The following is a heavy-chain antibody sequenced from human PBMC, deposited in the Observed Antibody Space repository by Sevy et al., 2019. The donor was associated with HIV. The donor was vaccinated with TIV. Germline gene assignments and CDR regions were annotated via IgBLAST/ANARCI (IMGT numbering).Heavy chain of an antibody. V-gene: IGHV3-11*04. CDR2: ISSSGSTI. Sequence: GGSLRLSCAASGFTFSDYYMSWIRQAPGKGLEWVSYISSSGSTIYYADSVKGRFTISRDNAKNSLYLQMNSLRAEDSAEYYWARVGAEWFGDSHVAFDIWGQGTMVTVSS. CDR1: GFTFSDYY. J-gene: IGHJ3*02. CDR3: ARVGAEWFGDSHVAFDI. D-gene: IGHD3-10*01.